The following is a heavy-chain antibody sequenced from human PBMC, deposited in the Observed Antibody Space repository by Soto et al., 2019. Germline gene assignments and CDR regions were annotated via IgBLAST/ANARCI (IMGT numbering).Heavy chain of an antibody. Sequence: GGSLRLSCAASGFTFSSYWMSWVRQAPGKGLEWVANIKQDGSEKYYVDSVKGRFTISRDNAKNSLYLQMNSLRAEDTAVYYCARVQDVVVPAAMMWREQYYYYYYYMDVWGKGTTVTVSS. CDR1: GFTFSSYW. CDR2: IKQDGSEK. V-gene: IGHV3-7*01. CDR3: ARVQDVVVPAAMMWREQYYYYYYYMDV. J-gene: IGHJ6*03. D-gene: IGHD2-2*01.